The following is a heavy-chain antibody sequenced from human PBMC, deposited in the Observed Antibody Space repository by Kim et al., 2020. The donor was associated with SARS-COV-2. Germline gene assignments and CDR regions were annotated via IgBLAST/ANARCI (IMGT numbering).Heavy chain of an antibody. CDR3: ARGTNYYFDL. V-gene: IGHV1-2*05. J-gene: IGHJ4*02. CDR2: IIPNSGVT. CDR1: EYTFTAYN. Sequence: PSVKVSCKASEYTFTAYNLHWVRQAPGQGPEWMGRIIPNSGVTIYAQKFRGRVTMTRDTSITTVYMELSRLTSDDTVVYYCARGTNYYFDLWGQGTLVTV.